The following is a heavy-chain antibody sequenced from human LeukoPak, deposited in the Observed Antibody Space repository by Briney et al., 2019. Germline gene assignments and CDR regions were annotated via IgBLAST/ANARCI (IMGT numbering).Heavy chain of an antibody. CDR2: ISGSGGST. CDR1: GFTFSSYA. J-gene: IGHJ4*02. Sequence: GGSLRLSCAASGFTFSSYAMSWVRQAPGKGLEWVPAISGSGGSTYYADSVKGRFTISRDNSKNTLYLQVNSLRAEDTAVYYCAKSRIPAAFFYYFDYWGQGTLVTVSS. D-gene: IGHD2-2*01. CDR3: AKSRIPAAFFYYFDY. V-gene: IGHV3-23*01.